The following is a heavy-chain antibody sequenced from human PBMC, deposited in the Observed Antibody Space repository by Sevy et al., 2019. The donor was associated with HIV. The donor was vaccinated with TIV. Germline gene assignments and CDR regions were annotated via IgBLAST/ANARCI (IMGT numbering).Heavy chain of an antibody. Sequence: ASVKVSCKVSRYSLSELSMHWVRQAPGKGLEWMGVFDPEDAETIYAQKIQCRVTMTEDTSIDTDYMELRRLRSKDTAVYYCARLDYWSDHPMYGTDVWGQGTTVTVSS. CDR2: FDPEDAET. D-gene: IGHD3-3*01. V-gene: IGHV1-24*01. CDR1: RYSLSELS. CDR3: ARLDYWSDHPMYGTDV. J-gene: IGHJ6*01.